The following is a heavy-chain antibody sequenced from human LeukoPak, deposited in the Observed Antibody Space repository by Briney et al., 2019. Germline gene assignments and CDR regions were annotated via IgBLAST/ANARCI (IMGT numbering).Heavy chain of an antibody. CDR2: INPNSGGT. CDR1: GGTFSSYA. V-gene: IGHV1-2*02. Sequence: ASVKVSCKASGGTFSSYAISWVRQAPGQGLEWMGWINPNSGGTNYAQKFQGRVTMTRDTSISTAYMELSRLRSDDTAVYYCARWHYYDSSGYYWEYYFDYWGQGTLVTVSS. J-gene: IGHJ4*02. D-gene: IGHD3-22*01. CDR3: ARWHYYDSSGYYWEYYFDY.